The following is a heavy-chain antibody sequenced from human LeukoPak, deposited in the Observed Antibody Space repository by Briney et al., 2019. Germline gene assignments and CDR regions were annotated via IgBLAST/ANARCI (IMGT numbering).Heavy chain of an antibody. CDR2: IYYSGST. CDR1: GGSISSYY. D-gene: IGHD1-26*01. J-gene: IGHJ4*02. Sequence: SETLSLTCTVSGGSISSYYWSWIRHPPGKGLEWVGYIYYSGSTNFNPSLKSRVTKSVDTSKSQFSLKPRSLTAADTAVYYCTRAYSGGYNLRLGYFNSWGQGTLVTVSS. CDR3: TRAYSGGYNLRLGYFNS. V-gene: IGHV4-59*08.